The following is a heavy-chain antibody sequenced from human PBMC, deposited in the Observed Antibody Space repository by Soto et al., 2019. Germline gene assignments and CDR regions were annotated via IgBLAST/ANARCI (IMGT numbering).Heavy chain of an antibody. CDR3: AKDLEGVVNWYDP. CDR2: ISYDGSNK. V-gene: IGHV3-30*18. J-gene: IGHJ5*02. D-gene: IGHD2-15*01. Sequence: WGSLRLSCAASGFTCSSYGMHWVRQAPGKGLEWVAVISYDGSNKYYAASVKGRFTISRDNSKNTLYLQMNSLRAEDTAVYYCAKDLEGVVNWYDPWGLGTLVTVSS. CDR1: GFTCSSYG.